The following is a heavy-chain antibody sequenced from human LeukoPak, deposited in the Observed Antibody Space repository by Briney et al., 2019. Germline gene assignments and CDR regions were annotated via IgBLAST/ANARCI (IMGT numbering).Heavy chain of an antibody. D-gene: IGHD1-14*01. J-gene: IGHJ4*02. V-gene: IGHV3-30*02. CDR2: IRYEGSDK. CDR1: GFTFTTDC. CDR3: TRDRSRAEDD. Sequence: RSGRSLRLSCAAAGFTFTTDCMHWVRQAPSKGLEWVAFIRYEGSDKVAADSAKGRVTISRDNANNTLYLQMNSLRGEDTAVDYCTRDRSRAEDDWGQGTLVTVSS.